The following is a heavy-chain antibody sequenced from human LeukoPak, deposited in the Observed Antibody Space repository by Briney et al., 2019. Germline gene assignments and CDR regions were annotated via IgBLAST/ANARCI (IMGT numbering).Heavy chain of an antibody. CDR3: ARDQSYYDSSGYYWAY. CDR1: GYTFTGYY. D-gene: IGHD3-22*01. V-gene: IGHV1-2*02. Sequence: ASVKVSCKASGYTFTGYYMHWVRQAPGQGLEWMGWINPNSGGTNYAQKFQGRVTMTRDTSISTAYMELSRLRRYDTAVYYCARDQSYYDSSGYYWAYWGQGTLVTVSS. CDR2: INPNSGGT. J-gene: IGHJ4*02.